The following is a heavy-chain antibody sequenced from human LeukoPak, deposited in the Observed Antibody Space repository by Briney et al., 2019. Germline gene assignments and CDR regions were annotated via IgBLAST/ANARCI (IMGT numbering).Heavy chain of an antibody. CDR2: IYYSGST. V-gene: IGHV4-39*07. CDR1: GGSISSSSYY. CDR3: ASTYYYDSSGDPYYFDY. J-gene: IGHJ4*02. D-gene: IGHD3-22*01. Sequence: SETLSLTCTVSGGSISSSSYYWGWIRQPPGKGLEWIGSIYYSGSTYYNPSLKSRVTISVDTSKNQFSLKLSSVTAADTAVYYCASTYYYDSSGDPYYFDYWGQGTLVTVSS.